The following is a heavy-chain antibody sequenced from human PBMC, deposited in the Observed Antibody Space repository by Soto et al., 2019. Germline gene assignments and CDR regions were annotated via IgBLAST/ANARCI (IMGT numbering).Heavy chain of an antibody. Sequence: ASVKVSCKASGYTFTGYYMHWVRQAPGQGLEWMGWINPNSGGTNYAQKFQGWVTMTRDTSISTAYMELSRLRSDDTAGYYCATRSIVVVDDDAFDIWGQGTMVTVSS. CDR2: INPNSGGT. CDR3: ATRSIVVVDDDAFDI. CDR1: GYTFTGYY. D-gene: IGHD2-15*01. V-gene: IGHV1-2*04. J-gene: IGHJ3*02.